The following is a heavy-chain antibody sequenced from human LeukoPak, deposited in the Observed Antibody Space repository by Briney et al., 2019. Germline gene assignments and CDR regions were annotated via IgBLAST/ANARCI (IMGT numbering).Heavy chain of an antibody. D-gene: IGHD3-16*01. CDR1: GVTFSNYW. J-gene: IGHJ4*02. Sequence: GGSLRLSCAASGVTFSNYWMNWVRQAPGKGLEWVSRINERASIISYADSVKGRFNISRENARNTLYLQMNSLTAEDTAVYYCVRDLILVWTPGDDFDHWGQGTLVTVSS. CDR2: INERASII. CDR3: VRDLILVWTPGDDFDH. V-gene: IGHV3-74*01.